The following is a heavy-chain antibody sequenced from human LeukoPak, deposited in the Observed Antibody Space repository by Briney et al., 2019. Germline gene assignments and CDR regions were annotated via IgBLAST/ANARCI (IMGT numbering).Heavy chain of an antibody. D-gene: IGHD6-13*01. V-gene: IGHV3-7*03. CDR3: ARDLVVAAAGIWEGTFDY. CDR2: IKQDGSEK. J-gene: IGHJ4*02. CDR1: GFTFSSYW. Sequence: GGSLRLSCAASGFTFSSYWMSWVRQAPGKGLEWVANIKQDGSEKYYVDSVKGRFTISRDNAKNSLYLQMNSLRAEDTAVYYCARDLVVAAAGIWEGTFDYWGQGTLVTVSS.